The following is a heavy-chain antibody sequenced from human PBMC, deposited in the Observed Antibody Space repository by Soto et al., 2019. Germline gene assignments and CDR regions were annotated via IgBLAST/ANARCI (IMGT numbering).Heavy chain of an antibody. D-gene: IGHD4-17*01. V-gene: IGHV2-5*02. CDR2: IYWDDDK. Sequence: QITLKESGPTLVKPTQTLTLTCTFSGFSLSTSGVGVGWIRQPPGKALELLALIYWDDDKRYSPSLKSRLTITKDTSKNQVVLTRTIMDPVDIATYYCAHRPNANDYGDYENAFDIWGQGTMVTVSS. J-gene: IGHJ3*02. CDR1: GFSLSTSGVG. CDR3: AHRPNANDYGDYENAFDI.